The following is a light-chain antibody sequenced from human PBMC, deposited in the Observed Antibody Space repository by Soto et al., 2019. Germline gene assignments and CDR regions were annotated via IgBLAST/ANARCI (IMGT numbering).Light chain of an antibody. V-gene: IGKV1-39*01. CDR1: QSISSY. CDR3: QQSYRTPT. Sequence: SKMSQSPSSLSASLGDRVTITCRASQSISSYLNWYQQKPGKAPKLLIYAASSLQSGVPSRFSGSGSGTDFTLTISSLQPEDFATYYCQQSYRTPTFGQGTRLDI. CDR2: AAS. J-gene: IGKJ5*01.